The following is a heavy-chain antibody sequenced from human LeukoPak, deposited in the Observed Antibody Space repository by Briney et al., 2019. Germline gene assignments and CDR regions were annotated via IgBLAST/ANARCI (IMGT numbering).Heavy chain of an antibody. CDR3: ARVDQATPMPDLDY. J-gene: IGHJ4*02. Sequence: ASVKVSCKASGYTFTDYYMHWVRQAPGQGLEWMGWINPNSGGTNYAQKFQGRVSMTRDTSISTAYMELSRLRSDDTAVYYCARVDQATPMPDLDYWGQGTLVTVSS. CDR1: GYTFTDYY. CDR2: INPNSGGT. V-gene: IGHV1-2*02. D-gene: IGHD5-18*01.